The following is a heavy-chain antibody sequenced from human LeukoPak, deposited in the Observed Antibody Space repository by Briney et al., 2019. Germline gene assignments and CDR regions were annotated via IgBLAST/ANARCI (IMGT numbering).Heavy chain of an antibody. D-gene: IGHD3-16*01. CDR1: GFTISSNY. Sequence: EGSLRLSCAASGFTISSNYMSWVRQAPGKGLEWVSVIYSGGTYYADSVKGRFTISRDNSKNTLYLQMNSLRAEDTAVYYCARERGWGAAYYYGMDVWGQGTTVTVSS. CDR3: ARERGWGAAYYYGMDV. V-gene: IGHV3-66*01. CDR2: IYSGGT. J-gene: IGHJ6*02.